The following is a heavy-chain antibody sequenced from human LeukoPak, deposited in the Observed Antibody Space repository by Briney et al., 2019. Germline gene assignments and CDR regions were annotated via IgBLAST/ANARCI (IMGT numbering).Heavy chain of an antibody. CDR2: IKSKTDGGTT. J-gene: IGHJ4*02. V-gene: IGHV3-15*01. D-gene: IGHD1-26*01. CDR3: TTVSFEVGATLPDY. Sequence: PGGSLRLSCAASGFTFSNAWMSWVRQAPGKGLEWVGRIKSKTDGGTTDYAAPVKGRFTISRDDSKNTLYLQMNSLKTEDTAVYYCTTVSFEVGATLPDYWGQGTLVTVSS. CDR1: GFTFSNAW.